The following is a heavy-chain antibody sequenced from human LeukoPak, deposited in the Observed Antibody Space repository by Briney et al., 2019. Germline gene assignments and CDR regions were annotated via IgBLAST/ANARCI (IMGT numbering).Heavy chain of an antibody. V-gene: IGHV3-23*01. CDR2: ISGSGGST. CDR3: AKDRTYSGYDDYFDY. Sequence: PGGSLRLSWQASGSTFSSYAMSWVRKAQGKGRGWVSAISGSGGSTYYADSVKGRFTISRDNSKNTLYLQMNSLRAEDTAVYYCAKDRTYSGYDDYFDYWGQGTLVTVSS. CDR1: GSTFSSYA. J-gene: IGHJ4*02. D-gene: IGHD5-12*01.